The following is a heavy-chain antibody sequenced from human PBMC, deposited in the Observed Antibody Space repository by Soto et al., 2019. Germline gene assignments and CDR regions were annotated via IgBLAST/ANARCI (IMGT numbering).Heavy chain of an antibody. V-gene: IGHV1-8*01. D-gene: IGHD1-26*01. Sequence: QVQLVQSGAEVKKPGASVRVSCRATGYTFASHDINWVRQAPGQGLEWMGWMNPDTGNAGFAQKFQGRVTMTSDSSQTAACVELSGLTSADTAVYYCAREEWGAPTTDFYSGLDVWGQWTTVTVSS. CDR1: GYTFASHD. J-gene: IGHJ6*02. CDR2: MNPDTGNA. CDR3: AREEWGAPTTDFYSGLDV.